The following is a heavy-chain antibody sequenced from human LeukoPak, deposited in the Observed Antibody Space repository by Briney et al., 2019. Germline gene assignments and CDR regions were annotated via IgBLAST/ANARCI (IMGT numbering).Heavy chain of an antibody. CDR1: GGSISSSSYY. Sequence: PSETLSLTCTVSGGSISSSSYYWGWIRQPPGKGLEWIGSIYYSGSTYYNPSLKSRVTISVDTSKNQFSLKLSSVTAADTAVYYCARSSILTLSSWFDPWGQGTLVTVSS. J-gene: IGHJ5*02. V-gene: IGHV4-39*01. D-gene: IGHD3-9*01. CDR2: IYYSGST. CDR3: ARSSILTLSSWFDP.